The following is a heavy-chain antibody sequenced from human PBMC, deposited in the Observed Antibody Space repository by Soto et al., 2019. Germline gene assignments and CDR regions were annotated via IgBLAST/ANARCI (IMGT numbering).Heavy chain of an antibody. CDR2: ISAYNGNT. J-gene: IGHJ4*02. V-gene: IGHV1-18*01. CDR3: ARDPPPPDY. Sequence: QVXLVXXXXEVKXPGXSVKVSXKASGYTFASYAISWMRXXPGQGLEWMGWISAYNGNTNYAQKLQGRVTMTTDTSTSTAYMELRSLRSDDTAVYYCARDPPPPDYWGQGTLVTVSS. CDR1: GYTFASYA.